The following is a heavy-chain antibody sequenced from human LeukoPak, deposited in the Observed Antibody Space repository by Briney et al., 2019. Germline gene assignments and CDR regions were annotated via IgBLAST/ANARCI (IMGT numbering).Heavy chain of an antibody. D-gene: IGHD3-9*01. CDR3: ARGHNFGRLHPFDY. J-gene: IGHJ4*02. V-gene: IGHV3-74*01. CDR1: GFTFSSYW. CDR2: IKNDGSFT. Sequence: PGGSLRLSCAASGFTFSSYWMYWVRQAPGKGLVWVSGIKNDGSFTGYADSVKGRFTISRDNSKNTLYLQMNSLRAEDTAVYYCARGHNFGRLHPFDYWGQGTLVTVSS.